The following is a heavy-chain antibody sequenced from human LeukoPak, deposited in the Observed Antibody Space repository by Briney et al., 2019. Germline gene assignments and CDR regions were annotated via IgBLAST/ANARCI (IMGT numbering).Heavy chain of an antibody. V-gene: IGHV3-11*04. CDR1: GFTFSDYY. CDR3: ARERQNKDFWSGGDY. Sequence: PGGSLRLSCAASGFTFSDYYMTWIRQAPGKGLEWVSYISGSGGTIYYADSVKGRFTISRDNAKNSLYLQMNTLRPEDTAAYYCARERQNKDFWSGGDYWGQGTLVTVSS. CDR2: ISGSGGTI. D-gene: IGHD3-3*01. J-gene: IGHJ4*02.